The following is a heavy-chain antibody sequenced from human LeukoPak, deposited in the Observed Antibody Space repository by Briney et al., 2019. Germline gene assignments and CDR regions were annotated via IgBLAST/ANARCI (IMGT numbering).Heavy chain of an antibody. Sequence: PGGSLRLSCAASGFTFSSYTMNWVRQAPGKGLEWVSGINWNGGSPGYADSVKGRFTISRDNAKNSLYLQMNSLRAEDTALYYCARHSYGGLNYYYFYMDVWGKGTTVTVSS. V-gene: IGHV3-20*04. CDR3: ARHSYGGLNYYYFYMDV. CDR2: INWNGGSP. CDR1: GFTFSSYT. D-gene: IGHD4/OR15-4a*01. J-gene: IGHJ6*03.